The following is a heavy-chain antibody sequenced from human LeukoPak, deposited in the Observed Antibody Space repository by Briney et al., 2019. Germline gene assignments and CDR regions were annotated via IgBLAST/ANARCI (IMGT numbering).Heavy chain of an antibody. D-gene: IGHD4-23*01. CDR1: GYSFTSYW. V-gene: IGHV5-51*01. CDR2: IYPGDSDT. CDR3: ASSDYDYGGNFDY. Sequence: GESLKISCKGSGYSFTSYWIGWVRQMPGKGLGWMGIIYPGDSDTRYSPSFQGQVTISADKSISTAYLQWSSLKASDTAMYYCASSDYDYGGNFDYWGQGTLVTVSS. J-gene: IGHJ4*02.